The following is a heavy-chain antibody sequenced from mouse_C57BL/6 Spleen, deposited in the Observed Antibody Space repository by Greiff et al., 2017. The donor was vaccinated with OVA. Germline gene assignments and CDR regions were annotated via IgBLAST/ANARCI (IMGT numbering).Heavy chain of an antibody. J-gene: IGHJ1*03. V-gene: IGHV1-15*01. CDR2: IDPETGGT. CDR3: TRRGYFDV. CDR1: GYTFTDYE. Sequence: VQLQQSGAELVRPGASVTLSCKASGYTFTDYEMHWVKQTPVHGLEWIGAIDPETGGTAYNQKFKGKAILTADKSSSTAYMELRSLTSEDSAFYYCTRRGYFDVGGTGTTATVSS.